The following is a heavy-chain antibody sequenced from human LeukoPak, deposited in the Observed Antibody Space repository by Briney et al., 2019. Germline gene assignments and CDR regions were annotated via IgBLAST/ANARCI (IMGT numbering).Heavy chain of an antibody. CDR1: GYTFTSYD. V-gene: IGHV1-8*03. D-gene: IGHD3-3*01. CDR2: MNPNSGNT. J-gene: IGHJ6*03. Sequence: GASVKVSCKASGYTFTSYDINWVRQATGQGLEWIGWMNPNSGNTGYAQKFQGRVTITRNTSISTAYMELSSLRSEDTAVYYCARVSQSGYDFWSGYSYYYYMDVWGKGTTVTVSS. CDR3: ARVSQSGYDFWSGYSYYYYMDV.